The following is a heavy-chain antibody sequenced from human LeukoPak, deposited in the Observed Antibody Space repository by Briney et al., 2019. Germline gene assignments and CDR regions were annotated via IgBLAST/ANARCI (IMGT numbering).Heavy chain of an antibody. CDR1: GGTFSSYA. CDR3: ATQNWNYNQGAFDI. D-gene: IGHD1-7*01. Sequence: ASVKVSCKASGGTFSSYAISWVRQAPGQGLEWMGGIIPIFGTANYAQKFQGRVTITTDESTSTAYMELSSLRSEDTAVYYCATQNWNYNQGAFDIWGQGTMVTVSS. V-gene: IGHV1-69*05. CDR2: IIPIFGTA. J-gene: IGHJ3*02.